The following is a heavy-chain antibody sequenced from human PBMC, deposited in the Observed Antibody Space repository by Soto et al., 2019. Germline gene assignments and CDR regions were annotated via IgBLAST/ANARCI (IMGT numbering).Heavy chain of an antibody. Sequence: PSETLSLTCTVSGGSISSGGYYWSWIRQHPGKGLEWIGYIYYSGSTNYNPSLKSRVTISVGTSKKQFSLKVSSVTAADTAVYYCARGAVTGTPLGYFDYWGQGARVTVSS. J-gene: IGHJ4*02. V-gene: IGHV4-61*08. D-gene: IGHD1-20*01. CDR3: ARGAVTGTPLGYFDY. CDR2: IYYSGST. CDR1: GGSISSGGYY.